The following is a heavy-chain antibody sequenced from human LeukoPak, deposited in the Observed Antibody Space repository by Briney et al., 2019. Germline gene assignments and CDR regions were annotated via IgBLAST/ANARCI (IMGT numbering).Heavy chain of an antibody. Sequence: SETLSLTCAVSGYSISSGYYWGWIRQPPGKGLEWIGSIYHSGSTYYNPSLKSRVTISVDTSKNQFSLKLSSVTAADTAVYYCASLIPIAARLYDYWGQGTLVTDSS. D-gene: IGHD6-6*01. CDR1: GYSISSGYY. V-gene: IGHV4-38-2*01. J-gene: IGHJ4*02. CDR3: ASLIPIAARLYDY. CDR2: IYHSGST.